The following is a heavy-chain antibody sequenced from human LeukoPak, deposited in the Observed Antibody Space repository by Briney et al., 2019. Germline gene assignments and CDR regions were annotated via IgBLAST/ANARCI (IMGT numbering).Heavy chain of an antibody. J-gene: IGHJ4*02. CDR1: GGSISSYY. D-gene: IGHD7-27*01. V-gene: IGHV4-59*01. CDR2: IYYSGST. CDR3: ARDSTNWGSGDY. Sequence: SETLSLTCTVSGGSISSYYWSWIRQPPGKGLEWIGYIYYSGSTNYNPSLKSRVTISVDTSKNRFSLKLSSVTAADTAVYYCARDSTNWGSGDYWGQGTLVTVSS.